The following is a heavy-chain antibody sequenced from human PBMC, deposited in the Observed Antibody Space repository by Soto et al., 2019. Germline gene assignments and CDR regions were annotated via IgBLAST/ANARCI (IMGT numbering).Heavy chain of an antibody. J-gene: IGHJ6*02. CDR3: ASESGRTGGLDV. Sequence: QVQAVQSGAEVKKPGSSVKVSCKASGDTFSSYVISWVRQAPGQGLEWMGRIIPIFGTANYAQKFQVRVTITAEESTSTAYMELSSLRSEDKAIYYCASESGRTGGLDVWCQGATITVSS. V-gene: IGHV1-69*18. CDR2: IIPIFGTA. D-gene: IGHD2-8*02. CDR1: GDTFSSYV.